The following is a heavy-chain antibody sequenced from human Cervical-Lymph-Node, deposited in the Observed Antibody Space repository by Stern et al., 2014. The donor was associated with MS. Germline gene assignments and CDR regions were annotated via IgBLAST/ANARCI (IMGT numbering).Heavy chain of an antibody. D-gene: IGHD3-22*01. V-gene: IGHV1-69*01. CDR3: AKEEGRDGYHGMDV. CDR1: GSTFNSNT. CDR2: IIPIFDTA. Sequence: VQLVESGAEVKKPGSSVKVSCKTSGSTFNSNTFIWARQAPGQGLEWMGGIIPIFDTANYAQHFQGRVTITADESTRTAYMELSGLRSDDTAVYYCAKEEGRDGYHGMDVWGQGTTVTVSS. J-gene: IGHJ6*02.